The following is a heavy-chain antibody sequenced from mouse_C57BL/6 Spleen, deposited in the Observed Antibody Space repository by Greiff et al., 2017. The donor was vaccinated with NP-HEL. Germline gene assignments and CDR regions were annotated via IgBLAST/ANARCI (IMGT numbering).Heavy chain of an antibody. Sequence: QVQLQQSGPELVKPGASVKISCKASGYAFSSSWMNWVKQRPGKGLEWIGRIYPGDGDTNYNGKFKGKATLPADKSSSTAYMQLSSLTSEDAAVYCCARVTYYSNYVDWYFDVWGTGTTVTVSS. J-gene: IGHJ1*03. V-gene: IGHV1-82*01. CDR1: GYAFSSSW. D-gene: IGHD2-5*01. CDR3: ARVTYYSNYVDWYFDV. CDR2: IYPGDGDT.